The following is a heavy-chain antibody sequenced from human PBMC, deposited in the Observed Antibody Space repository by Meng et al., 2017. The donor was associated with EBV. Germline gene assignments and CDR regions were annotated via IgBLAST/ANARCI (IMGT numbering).Heavy chain of an antibody. V-gene: IGHV1-69*01. CDR3: ARRPLAYSSSNYWLDP. Sequence: QEQLVQSGAEVKKPXSSVKVXCMASGGTFSNYAISWVRQAPGQGLEWMGGIIPIFGTANYAQRFQGRVTITADESTNTAYMELSSLRSEDTAVYFCARRPLAYSSSNYWLDPWGQGTLVTVSS. CDR2: IIPIFGTA. CDR1: GGTFSNYA. J-gene: IGHJ5*02. D-gene: IGHD6-13*01.